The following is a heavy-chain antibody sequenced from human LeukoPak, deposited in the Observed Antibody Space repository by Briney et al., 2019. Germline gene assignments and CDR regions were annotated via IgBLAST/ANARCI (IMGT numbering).Heavy chain of an antibody. Sequence: GGSLRLSCAASGFTFSSYWMNWVRQAPGKGLEWVANIKQDGSEKYYVDSVKGRFTISRDNAKNSLYLQMNSLRAEDTAVYYCARVRLQPRTLLDDAFDIWGQGTMVAVSS. CDR2: IKQDGSEK. J-gene: IGHJ3*02. CDR3: ARVRLQPRTLLDDAFDI. CDR1: GFTFSSYW. D-gene: IGHD1-14*01. V-gene: IGHV3-7*01.